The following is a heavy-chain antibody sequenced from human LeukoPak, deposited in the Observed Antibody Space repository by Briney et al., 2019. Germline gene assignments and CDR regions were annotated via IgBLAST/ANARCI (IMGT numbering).Heavy chain of an antibody. CDR3: ARVRPWVFDY. J-gene: IGHJ4*02. CDR2: IYIGDNP. V-gene: IGHV3-53*04. CDR1: GLTVSSSY. Sequence: GGSLRLSCAASGLTVSSSYMSWVRQAPGKGLEWVSIIYIGDNPHYADSVKGRFTTSRHNSKNTLYLQMNNLRAEDTAVYYCARVRPWVFDYWGQGTLVTVSS.